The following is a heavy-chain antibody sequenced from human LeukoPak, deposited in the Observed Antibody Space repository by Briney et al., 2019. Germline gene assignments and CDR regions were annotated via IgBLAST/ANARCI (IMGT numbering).Heavy chain of an antibody. CDR1: GGSISTHY. CDR3: ARDPGITMIVVATGWFDP. V-gene: IGHV4-38-2*02. Sequence: WETLSLTCTVSGGSISTHYWSWIRQPPGKGLEWIGSIFHSGSTYYNPSLKSRVTISVDTSKNQFSLKLSSVTAADTAVYYCARDPGITMIVVATGWFDPWGQGTLVTVSS. CDR2: IFHSGST. D-gene: IGHD3-22*01. J-gene: IGHJ5*02.